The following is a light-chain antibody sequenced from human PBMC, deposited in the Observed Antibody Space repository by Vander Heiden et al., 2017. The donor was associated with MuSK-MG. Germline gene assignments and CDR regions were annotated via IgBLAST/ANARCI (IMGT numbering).Light chain of an antibody. CDR3: QQGYSLPYT. CDR2: GAS. V-gene: IGKV1-39*01. CDR1: QSISSY. Sequence: DLQVNQSPSSLSASVGDRVTITCRATQSISSYLNWYQHKPGTAPKLLVYGASTLQSGVPSRFSGSESGTEFTLTISSLHPEDFATYYCQQGYSLPYTFGQGTRVEIK. J-gene: IGKJ2*01.